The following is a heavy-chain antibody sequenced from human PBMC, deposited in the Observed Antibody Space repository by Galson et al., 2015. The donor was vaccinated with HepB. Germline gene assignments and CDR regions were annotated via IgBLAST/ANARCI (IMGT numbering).Heavy chain of an antibody. J-gene: IGHJ4*02. D-gene: IGHD1-7*01. V-gene: IGHV3-11*06. CDR2: ISSSSSYT. CDR1: GFTFSDYY. Sequence: SLRLSCAASGFTFSDYYMSWIRQAPGKGLEWVSYISSSSSYTNYADSVKGRFTISRDNAKNSLYLQMNSLRAEDTAVYYCAREGNYEPFDYWGQGTLVTVSS. CDR3: AREGNYEPFDY.